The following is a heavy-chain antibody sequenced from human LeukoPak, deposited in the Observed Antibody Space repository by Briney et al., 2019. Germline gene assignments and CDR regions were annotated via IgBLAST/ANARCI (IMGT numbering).Heavy chain of an antibody. Sequence: PGGSLRLSCAASGFTFSAFGMNWVRQAPGKGLEWVSTITKSGDSTYYVDSVKGRFTISRGNSKNTLYLQMISLRAEDTAKYYCTKDYCGKFCSAVWGQGTTVTVSS. CDR2: ITKSGDST. CDR3: TKDYCGKFCSAV. J-gene: IGHJ6*02. CDR1: GFTFSAFG. V-gene: IGHV3-23*01. D-gene: IGHD3-9*01.